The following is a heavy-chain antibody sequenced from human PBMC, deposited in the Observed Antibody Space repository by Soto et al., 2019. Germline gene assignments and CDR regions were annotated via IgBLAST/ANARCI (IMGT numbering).Heavy chain of an antibody. Sequence: PGESLKISCQGPGYSFTSYWISWVRQMPGKGLEWMGRIDPSDSYTNYSPSFQGHVTISADKSISTAYLQWSSLKASDTAMYYCARHGWVDIFTGYYRNWFDPWGQGTLVTVSS. D-gene: IGHD3-9*01. J-gene: IGHJ5*02. CDR2: IDPSDSYT. CDR3: ARHGWVDIFTGYYRNWFDP. V-gene: IGHV5-10-1*01. CDR1: GYSFTSYW.